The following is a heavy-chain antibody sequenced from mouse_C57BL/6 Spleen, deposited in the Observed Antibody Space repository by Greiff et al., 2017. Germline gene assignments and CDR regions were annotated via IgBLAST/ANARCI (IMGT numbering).Heavy chain of an antibody. Sequence: QVQLQQPGAELVKPGASVKMSCKASGYTFTSYWITWVKQRPGQGLEWIGDIYPGSGSTNYNEKFKSKATLTVDTSSSTAYMQLSSLTSADSAVYYCAISTVLATDWYFDVWGTGTTVTVSS. D-gene: IGHD1-1*01. J-gene: IGHJ1*03. V-gene: IGHV1-55*01. CDR1: GYTFTSYW. CDR2: IYPGSGST. CDR3: AISTVLATDWYFDV.